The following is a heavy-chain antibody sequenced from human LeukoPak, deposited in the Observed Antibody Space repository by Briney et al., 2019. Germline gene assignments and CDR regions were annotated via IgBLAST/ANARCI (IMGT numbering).Heavy chain of an antibody. CDR1: GGSISSYY. D-gene: IGHD4-17*01. V-gene: IGHV4-4*07. J-gene: IGHJ6*03. CDR3: ARWYGDYYYYYMDV. CDR2: IYTSGST. Sequence: SETLSLTCTVSGGSISSYYWSWIRQPAGKGLEWIGRIYTSGSTNYNPSLKSRVTMSVDTSKNQFSLKLSSVTAADTVVYYCARWYGDYYYYYMDVWGKGTTVTVSS.